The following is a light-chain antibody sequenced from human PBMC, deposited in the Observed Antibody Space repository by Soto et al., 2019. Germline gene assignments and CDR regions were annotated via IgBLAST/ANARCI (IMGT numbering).Light chain of an antibody. CDR2: SST. J-gene: IGKJ1*01. CDR1: QNIDTF. V-gene: IGKV1-39*01. Sequence: DIQMTQSPSSLSASVGDSVTISCRSSQNIDTFLNWYQQKAGEAPKLLIRSSTTLQDGVPSRFTGSGSGTEFALTIGSLQPEYFASYYRQQSHSAPTFGQGTKVDI. CDR3: QQSHSAPT.